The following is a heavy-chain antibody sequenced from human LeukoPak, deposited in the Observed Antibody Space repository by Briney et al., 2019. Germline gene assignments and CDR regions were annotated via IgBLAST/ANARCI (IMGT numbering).Heavy chain of an antibody. CDR1: GGTFSSYA. J-gene: IGHJ4*02. CDR2: ISTYSGNT. D-gene: IGHD2-21*02. Sequence: ASVNVSFTASGGTFSSYAISWLRQAPGQGLEWMGWISTYSGNTNYAQKLQGRTTMTIETSTSTAYMELRSLRSDDTAVYYCARGGSRVVTYGNFDYWGQGTLVTVSS. CDR3: ARGGSRVVTYGNFDY. V-gene: IGHV1-18*01.